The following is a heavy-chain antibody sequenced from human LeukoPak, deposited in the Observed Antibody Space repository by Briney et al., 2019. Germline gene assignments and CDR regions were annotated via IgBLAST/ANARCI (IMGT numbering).Heavy chain of an antibody. V-gene: IGHV1-18*01. CDR2: ISAYNGNT. CDR3: ARAYSSGWYADY. D-gene: IGHD6-19*01. CDR1: GYTFTSYG. Sequence: ASVTVSCKASGYTFTSYGISWVRQAPGQGLEWMGWISAYNGNTNYAQKLQGRVTMTTDTSTSTAYMELRSLRSDDTAVYYCARAYSSGWYADYWGQGTLVTVSS. J-gene: IGHJ4*02.